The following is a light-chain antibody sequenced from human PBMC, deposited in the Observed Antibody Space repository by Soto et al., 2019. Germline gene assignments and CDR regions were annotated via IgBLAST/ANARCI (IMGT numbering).Light chain of an antibody. CDR2: AAS. J-gene: IGKJ2*01. Sequence: DIQLTQSPSFLSASVGDRVTITCRASQGISSYLAWYQQKPGKAPKLLIYAASTLQSGVPSRFSVSGSGTAVTLTISILQPEDFANYCCQLLNSYPSLMYSFGQGTKLEIK. CDR3: QLLNSYPSLMYS. V-gene: IGKV1-9*01. CDR1: QGISSY.